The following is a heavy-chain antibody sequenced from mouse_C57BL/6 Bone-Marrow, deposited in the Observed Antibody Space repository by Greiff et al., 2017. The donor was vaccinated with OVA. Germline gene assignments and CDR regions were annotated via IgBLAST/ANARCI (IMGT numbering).Heavy chain of an antibody. D-gene: IGHD1-1*01. V-gene: IGHV5-17*01. CDR1: GFTFSDYG. CDR3: ARKALREYFDV. J-gene: IGHJ1*03. Sequence: VQLKESGGGLVKPGGSLKLSCAASGFTFSDYGMHWVRQAPEKGLEWVAYISSGSSTIYYADTVKGRFTISRDNAKNTLFLQMTSLRSEDTAMYYCARKALREYFDVWGTGTTVTVSS. CDR2: ISSGSSTI.